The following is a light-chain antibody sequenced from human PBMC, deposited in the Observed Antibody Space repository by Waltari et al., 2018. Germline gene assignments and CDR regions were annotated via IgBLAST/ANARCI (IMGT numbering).Light chain of an antibody. Sequence: QSVLTQPPSVSGTPGQRVIISCSGSSSNIGSNAVNWYQQLPGTAPKLLIYSTHPRPSGVPNRCSGSKSGTSGSLAISGLQSEDEGDYYCAAWDESLNGVVVFGGGTKLTVL. J-gene: IGLJ2*01. V-gene: IGLV1-44*01. CDR2: STH. CDR1: SSNIGSNA. CDR3: AAWDESLNGVVV.